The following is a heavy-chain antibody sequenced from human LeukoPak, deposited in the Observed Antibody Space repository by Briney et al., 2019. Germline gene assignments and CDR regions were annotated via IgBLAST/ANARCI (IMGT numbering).Heavy chain of an antibody. Sequence: GGSLRLSCAASGFTFSSYWMSWVRQAPGKGLEWVAVIWYDGNNKYYADSVKGRFTISRDNSKNTLYLQMNSLRAEDTAVYYCAKDDYGGNSGMDYWGQGTLVTVSS. V-gene: IGHV3-33*06. CDR3: AKDDYGGNSGMDY. J-gene: IGHJ4*02. D-gene: IGHD4-23*01. CDR2: IWYDGNNK. CDR1: GFTFSSYW.